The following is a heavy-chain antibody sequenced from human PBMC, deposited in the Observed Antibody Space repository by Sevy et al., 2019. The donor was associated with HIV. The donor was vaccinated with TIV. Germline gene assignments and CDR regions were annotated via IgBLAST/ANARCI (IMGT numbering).Heavy chain of an antibody. J-gene: IGHJ4*02. V-gene: IGHV4-59*01. CDR3: ARGQQLVPYFDY. CDR2: IYYSGST. D-gene: IGHD6-13*01. Sequence: SETLSLTCTVSGGSISSYYWSWIRQPPGKGLEWIGYIYYSGSTNYNPSLKSRVTISVDTSKNQFSLKLSSVTAADTAVYYCARGQQLVPYFDYWVQGTLVTVSS. CDR1: GGSISSYY.